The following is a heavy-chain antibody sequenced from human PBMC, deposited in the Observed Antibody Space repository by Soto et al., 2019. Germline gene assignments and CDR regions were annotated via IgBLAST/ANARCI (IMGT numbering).Heavy chain of an antibody. CDR2: ISSSASTI. D-gene: IGHD5-18*01. Sequence: EVQLVESGGGLVQPGGSPRLSCAASGFTFSSYEMHWVRQAPGKGLEWVSYISSSASTIHYADSVKGRFTISRDNAKNSLYLQMNSLRAEDTAVYYCARSGYSYGSNYYYYGMDVWGQGTTVTVSS. V-gene: IGHV3-48*03. CDR3: ARSGYSYGSNYYYYGMDV. J-gene: IGHJ6*02. CDR1: GFTFSSYE.